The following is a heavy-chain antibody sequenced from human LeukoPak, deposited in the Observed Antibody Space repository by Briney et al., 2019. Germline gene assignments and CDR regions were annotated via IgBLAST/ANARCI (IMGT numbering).Heavy chain of an antibody. Sequence: ASVEVSCKASGYTFNTYGITWVRQAPGQGLEWMGWISGYNGKTKYAQKFQDRVTMTTDTSTTTAYMELRSLTSDDTAVYYCARAGVVVDNWFDPWGQGTLVTVSS. CDR3: ARAGVVVDNWFDP. D-gene: IGHD2-15*01. CDR1: GYTFNTYG. V-gene: IGHV1-18*01. J-gene: IGHJ5*02. CDR2: ISGYNGKT.